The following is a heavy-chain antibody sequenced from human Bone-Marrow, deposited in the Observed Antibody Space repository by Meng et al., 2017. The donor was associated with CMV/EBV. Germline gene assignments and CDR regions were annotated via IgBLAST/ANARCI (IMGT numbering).Heavy chain of an antibody. CDR2: IIPILGIA. V-gene: IGHV1-69*04. J-gene: IGHJ4*02. Sequence: SVKVSCKASRYIFTSYDINWVRQATGQGLEWMGRIIPILGIANYAQKFQGRVTITADKSTSTAYMELSSLRSEDTAVYYCARVGYCSSTSCYPDDYWGQGTLVTVSS. CDR1: RYIFTSYD. D-gene: IGHD2-2*01. CDR3: ARVGYCSSTSCYPDDY.